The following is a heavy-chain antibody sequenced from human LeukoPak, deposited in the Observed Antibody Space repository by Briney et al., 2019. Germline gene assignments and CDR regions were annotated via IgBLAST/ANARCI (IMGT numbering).Heavy chain of an antibody. J-gene: IGHJ3*02. D-gene: IGHD5-24*01. CDR3: ARDATSPDVAFDI. CDR1: GGSISSYH. V-gene: IGHV4-59*12. Sequence: SETLSLTCTVSGGSISSYHWSWIRQPPGKGLEWIGYIYYSGSTNYNPSLKSRVTISVDTSKNQFSLKLSSVTAADTAVYYCARDATSPDVAFDIWGQGTMVTVSS. CDR2: IYYSGST.